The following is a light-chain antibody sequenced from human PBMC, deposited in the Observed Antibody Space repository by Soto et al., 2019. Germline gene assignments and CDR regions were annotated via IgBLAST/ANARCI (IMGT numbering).Light chain of an antibody. Sequence: QSVLTQPASVSGSPGQSISISCTGTSSDVGGYNHVSWYQQHPGKAPKLMIYDVSDRPSGVSNRFSGSKSGNTASLTISGLQAEDEADYYCGSYTTSTAPGLFGTGTKVTV. CDR3: GSYTTSTAPGL. CDR2: DVS. V-gene: IGLV2-14*01. CDR1: SSDVGGYNH. J-gene: IGLJ1*01.